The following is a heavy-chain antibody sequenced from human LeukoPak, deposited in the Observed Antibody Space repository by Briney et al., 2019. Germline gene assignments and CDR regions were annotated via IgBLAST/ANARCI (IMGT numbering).Heavy chain of an antibody. CDR3: AKGAREYSGYDDYFDY. J-gene: IGHJ4*02. V-gene: IGHV3-23*01. D-gene: IGHD5-12*01. CDR1: GFTFSSYG. Sequence: PGGSLRLSCAASGFTFSSYGMHWVRQAPGKGLEWVSAISGSGGSTYYADSVKGRFTISRDNSKNTLYLQMNSLRAEDTAVYYCAKGAREYSGYDDYFDYWGQGTLVTVSS. CDR2: ISGSGGST.